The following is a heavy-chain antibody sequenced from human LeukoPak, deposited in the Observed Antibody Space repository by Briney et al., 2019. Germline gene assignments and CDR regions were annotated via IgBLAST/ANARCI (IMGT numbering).Heavy chain of an antibody. CDR1: GFTFSSYG. V-gene: IGHV3-30*02. D-gene: IGHD6-19*01. Sequence: GGSLRLSCAASGFTFSSYGMHWVRQAPGKGLEWVAFIRYDGSNKYYADSVKGRFTISRDNAKNTLYLQMNSLRAEDTAVYYCATSGHMYSSGSPAIDYWGQGTLVTVSS. J-gene: IGHJ4*02. CDR3: ATSGHMYSSGSPAIDY. CDR2: IRYDGSNK.